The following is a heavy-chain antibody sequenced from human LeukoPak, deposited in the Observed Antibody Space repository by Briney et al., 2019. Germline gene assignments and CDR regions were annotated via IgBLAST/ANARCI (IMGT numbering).Heavy chain of an antibody. Sequence: GGSLRLSCAASGFTFSSYGMHWVRQAPGKGLEWVAVISYDGSNKYYADSVKGRFTISRDNSKNTLYLQMNSLRAEDTAVYYCAKVVGGNSDYWGQGTLVTVSS. CDR3: AKVVGGNSDY. CDR1: GFTFSSYG. V-gene: IGHV3-30*18. CDR2: ISYDGSNK. D-gene: IGHD4-23*01. J-gene: IGHJ4*02.